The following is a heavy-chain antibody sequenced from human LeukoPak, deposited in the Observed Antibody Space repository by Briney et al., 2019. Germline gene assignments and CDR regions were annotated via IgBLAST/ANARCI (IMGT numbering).Heavy chain of an antibody. J-gene: IGHJ6*02. D-gene: IGHD1-26*01. Sequence: SETLSLTCTVSGGSLSTFYWSWIRQPPGKGLEWIGHVHYSGTTDYNPSLRSRVIISMDNSKNQFSLTLTSVTAADTAVYYCARGSPTAGVWGHGTAITVSS. CDR1: GGSLSTFY. CDR2: VHYSGTT. V-gene: IGHV4-59*01. CDR3: ARGSPTAGV.